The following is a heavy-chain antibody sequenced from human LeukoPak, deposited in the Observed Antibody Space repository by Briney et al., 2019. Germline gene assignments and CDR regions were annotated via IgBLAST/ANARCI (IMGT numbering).Heavy chain of an antibody. D-gene: IGHD2-21*02. Sequence: LPGGSLRLSCAASGFTFSSYGMHWVRQAPGKGLEWVAFIRYDGSNKYYADSVKGRFTISRDNSKNTLYLQMNSLRAEDTAVYYCARATGYCGGDCYDPFDYWGQGTLVTVSS. V-gene: IGHV3-30*02. CDR1: GFTFSSYG. CDR3: ARATGYCGGDCYDPFDY. CDR2: IRYDGSNK. J-gene: IGHJ4*02.